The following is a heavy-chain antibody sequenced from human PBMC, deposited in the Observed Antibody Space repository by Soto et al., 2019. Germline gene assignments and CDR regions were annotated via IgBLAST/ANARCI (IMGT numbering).Heavy chain of an antibody. J-gene: IGHJ6*02. CDR1: GGSISSTNFY. CDR3: ARRGGSNWYYYYYGMDV. D-gene: IGHD6-13*01. V-gene: IGHV4-39*01. CDR2: IYYNGST. Sequence: SETLSLTCSVSGGSISSTNFYWGWIRQPPGKGLEWIGSIYYNGSTYYNPSLKSRVTISVDTSKNQFSLKLSSVTAADTAVYYCARRGGSNWYYYYYGMDVWGQGTTVTVSS.